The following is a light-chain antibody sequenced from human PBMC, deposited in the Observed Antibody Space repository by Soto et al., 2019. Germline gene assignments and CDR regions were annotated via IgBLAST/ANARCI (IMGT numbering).Light chain of an antibody. CDR1: QYINTR. CDR3: HQRQSWPRT. CDR2: QTS. V-gene: IGKV3-11*01. Sequence: NLLTQSPATLSSFPGDRVTLSCRASQYINTRLAWYQHRPGQAPRLLIYQTSIRAAGIPARFSASGSGTDFTLTISDVQPEDFALYYCHQRQSWPRTFGQGTKVDI. J-gene: IGKJ1*01.